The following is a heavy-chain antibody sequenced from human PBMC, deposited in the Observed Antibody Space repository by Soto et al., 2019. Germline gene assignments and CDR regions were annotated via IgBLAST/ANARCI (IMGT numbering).Heavy chain of an antibody. CDR1: GGTLNSYT. Sequence: QVQLVQSGAEVKKPGSSVRVSCKASGGTLNSYTISWVRHAPGQGLEWMGGIIPVFGTTDYAQKFQGRVTMTADQPTGTAYLDLFSLRSEDTAIYYCSISNSYGRGDFWGQGTLVTVSS. V-gene: IGHV1-69*01. CDR2: IIPVFGTT. D-gene: IGHD4-17*01. J-gene: IGHJ4*02. CDR3: SISNSYGRGDF.